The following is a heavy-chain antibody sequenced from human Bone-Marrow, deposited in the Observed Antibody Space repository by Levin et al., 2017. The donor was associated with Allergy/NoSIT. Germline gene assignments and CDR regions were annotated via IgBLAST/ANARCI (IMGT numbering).Heavy chain of an antibody. Sequence: RSGGSLRLSCEASGFTFSYHALNWVRQAPGKGLEWVAGISKDGRNKYYVDSAKGRFTIARDNSQNTLELQMNSPRSEDTAVYYCARETYGSSSGYFDSWGQGIVVAVSS. CDR1: GFTFSYHA. V-gene: IGHV3-30*04. CDR3: ARETYGSSSGYFDS. CDR2: ISKDGRNK. D-gene: IGHD6-19*01. J-gene: IGHJ4*02.